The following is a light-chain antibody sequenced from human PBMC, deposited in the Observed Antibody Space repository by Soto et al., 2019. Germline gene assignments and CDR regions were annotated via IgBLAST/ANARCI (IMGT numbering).Light chain of an antibody. CDR3: QTYDSAPQT. Sequence: DIQMTQSPSSLSASVGDRVTITCRASQGITNYLAWYQQKPGKVPKLLIYAASTLRSGVPSRFSGSGSGTDFTLTISSLQPEDVATYYCQTYDSAPQTFGPGTKVEIK. CDR2: AAS. CDR1: QGITNY. J-gene: IGKJ1*01. V-gene: IGKV1-27*01.